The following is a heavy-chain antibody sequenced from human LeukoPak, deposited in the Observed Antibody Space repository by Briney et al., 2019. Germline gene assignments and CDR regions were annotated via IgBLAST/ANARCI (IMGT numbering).Heavy chain of an antibody. CDR2: INPNSGNT. J-gene: IGHJ6*02. CDR1: GYTFTSYD. D-gene: IGHD2-15*01. CDR3: ARPSFACSGGSCSRYGMDV. Sequence: ASVKVSCKASGYTFTSYDINWVRQATGQGLEWMGWINPNSGNTGYAQKFQGRVTMTRNTSISTAYMELSSLRSEDTAVYYCARPSFACSGGSCSRYGMDVWGQGTTVTVSS. V-gene: IGHV1-8*01.